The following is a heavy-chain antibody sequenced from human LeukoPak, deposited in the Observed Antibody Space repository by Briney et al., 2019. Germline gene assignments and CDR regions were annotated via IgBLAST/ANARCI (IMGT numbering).Heavy chain of an antibody. D-gene: IGHD5-18*01. CDR3: ARGFRGYSYGTGNADY. CDR1: GGSLSGYY. V-gene: IGHV4-34*01. J-gene: IGHJ4*02. CDR2: INHSGNT. Sequence: SETLSLTCAVYGGSLSGYYWNWIRQPPGKGLEWIGEINHSGNTNYNPSLKSRLTISIDKSKNQFSLKVSSVTAADTAVYYCARGFRGYSYGTGNADYWGQGTLVTVSS.